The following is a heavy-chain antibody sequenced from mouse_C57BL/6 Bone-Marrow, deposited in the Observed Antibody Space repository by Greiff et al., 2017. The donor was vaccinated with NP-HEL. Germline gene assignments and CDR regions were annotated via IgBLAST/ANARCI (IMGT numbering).Heavy chain of an antibody. D-gene: IGHD1-1*01. CDR3: ARGGDYYGSSFFDY. CDR2: IYPRSGNT. J-gene: IGHJ2*01. CDR1: GYTFTSYG. V-gene: IGHV1-81*01. Sequence: LVESGAELARPGASVKLSCKASGYTFTSYGISWVKQRTGQGLEWIGEIYPRSGNTYYNEKFKGKATLTADKSSSTAYMELRSLTSEDSAVYFCARGGDYYGSSFFDYWGQGTTLTVSS.